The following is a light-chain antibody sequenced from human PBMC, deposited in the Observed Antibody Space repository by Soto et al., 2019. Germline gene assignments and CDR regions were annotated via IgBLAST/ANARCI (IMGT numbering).Light chain of an antibody. CDR2: EVS. CDR3: SSYTDSPTYV. Sequence: SVLTQPASVSGSPGQSITISCTGASSDVGGYNYVSWYQQHPGKAPKLMIYEVSNRPSGVSSRFSGSKSGNTASLTIYGLQSEDEADYYCSSYTDSPTYVFRTGTKVTVL. V-gene: IGLV2-14*01. J-gene: IGLJ1*01. CDR1: SSDVGGYNY.